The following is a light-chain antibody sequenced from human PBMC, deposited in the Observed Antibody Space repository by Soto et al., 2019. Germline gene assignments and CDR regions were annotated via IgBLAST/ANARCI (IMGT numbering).Light chain of an antibody. CDR3: VQHKTYPLT. J-gene: IGKJ4*01. CDR2: LAS. V-gene: IGKV1-5*01. Sequence: DIQMTQSPSTLSGSVGDRVTTTCRASQTISSWLAWYQHKPGKAPKLLIFLASSLQTDVPSRFSGGGSGTEFTLAISSLQPEDFATYYCVQHKTYPLTFGGGTKVDI. CDR1: QTISSW.